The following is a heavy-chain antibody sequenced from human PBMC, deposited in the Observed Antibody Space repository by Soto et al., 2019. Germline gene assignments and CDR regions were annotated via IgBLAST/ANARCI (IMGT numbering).Heavy chain of an antibody. CDR2: IIPIFGTA. CDR3: ARDHLRGYSYGPSYYYYGMDV. Sequence: ASVKVSCKASGGTFSSYAISWVRQAPGQGLEWMGGIIPIFGTANYAQKFQGRVTITADESTSTAYMELSSLRSEDTAVYYCARDHLRGYSYGPSYYYYGMDVWGQGTTVTVSS. CDR1: GGTFSSYA. D-gene: IGHD5-18*01. V-gene: IGHV1-69*13. J-gene: IGHJ6*02.